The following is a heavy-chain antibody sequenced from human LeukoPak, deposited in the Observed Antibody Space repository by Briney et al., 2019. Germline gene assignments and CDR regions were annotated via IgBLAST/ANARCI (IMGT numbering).Heavy chain of an antibody. CDR1: GGSISSGGYS. V-gene: IGHV4-30-2*01. D-gene: IGHD3-10*01. CDR2: IYHSGST. J-gene: IGHJ2*01. CDR3: ARVILGGSGRHPTPHFDL. Sequence: SQTLSLTCAVSGGSISSGGYSWSWIRQPPGKGLEWIGYIYHSGSTYYNPSLKSRVTISVDRSKNQFSLKLSSVTAADTAVYYCARVILGGSGRHPTPHFDLWGRGTLVSVSS.